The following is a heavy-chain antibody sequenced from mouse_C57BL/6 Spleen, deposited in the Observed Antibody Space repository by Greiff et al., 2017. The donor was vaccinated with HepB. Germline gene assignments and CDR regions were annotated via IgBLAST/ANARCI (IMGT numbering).Heavy chain of an antibody. J-gene: IGHJ1*03. D-gene: IGHD2-5*01. Sequence: VQLQQPGAELVMPGASVKLSCKASGYTFTSYWMHWVKQRPGQGLEWIGEIDPSDSYTNYNQKFKGKSTLTVDKSSSTAYMQLSSLTSEDSAVYYCARERKNSNYGWYFDVWGTGTTVTVSS. CDR1: GYTFTSYW. V-gene: IGHV1-69*01. CDR3: ARERKNSNYGWYFDV. CDR2: IDPSDSYT.